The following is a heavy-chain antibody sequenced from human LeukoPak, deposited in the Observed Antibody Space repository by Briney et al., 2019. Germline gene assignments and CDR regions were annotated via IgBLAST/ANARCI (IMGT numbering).Heavy chain of an antibody. D-gene: IGHD4-23*01. J-gene: IGHJ4*02. CDR3: VQAGYGGNSEYFFHY. CDR1: GGSISSYY. Sequence: SETLSLTCTVSGGSISSYYWSWIRQPAGKGLEWIGRIYTSGSTNYNPSLKSRVTMSVDTSKSQFSLKLSSVTAADTAVYYYVQAGYGGNSEYFFHYWGQGTLVTVSS. CDR2: IYTSGST. V-gene: IGHV4-4*07.